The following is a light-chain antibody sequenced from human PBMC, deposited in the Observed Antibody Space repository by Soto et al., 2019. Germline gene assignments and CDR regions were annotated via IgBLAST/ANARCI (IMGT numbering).Light chain of an antibody. CDR3: QQYNNWRLT. Sequence: EIVMTQSPATLSVSPGERATLSCRASQSVSSNLAWYQQKPCQAPRLLIYGASTRATGIPARFSGSGSGTEFTLTISSLQSEDFAVYYWQQYNNWRLTFGGGTKVEIK. V-gene: IGKV3-15*01. J-gene: IGKJ4*02. CDR1: QSVSSN. CDR2: GAS.